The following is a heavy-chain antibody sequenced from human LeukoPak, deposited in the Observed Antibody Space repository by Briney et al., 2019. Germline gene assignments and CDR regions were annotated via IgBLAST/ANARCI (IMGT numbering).Heavy chain of an antibody. CDR1: GFTFSSYA. Sequence: GGSLRLSCAASGFTFSSYAMSWVRQAPGKGLEWVSGINWNGGSTGYADSVKGRFTISRDNAKNSLYLQMNSLRAEDTALYYCASVEGSGKYYYYMDVWGKGTTVTVSS. V-gene: IGHV3-20*04. CDR2: INWNGGST. J-gene: IGHJ6*03. CDR3: ASVEGSGKYYYYMDV. D-gene: IGHD3-10*01.